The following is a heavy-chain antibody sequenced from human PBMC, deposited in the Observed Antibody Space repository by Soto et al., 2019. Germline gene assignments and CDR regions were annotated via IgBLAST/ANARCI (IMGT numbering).Heavy chain of an antibody. V-gene: IGHV3-33*01. CDR1: GFSFTSYA. J-gene: IGHJ4*02. D-gene: IGHD3-10*01. CDR2: VWHDGSNH. CDR3: ARGRGVTMFDY. Sequence: QVHLVESGGGVVRPGRSLRLSCAASGFSFTSYALHWVRQAPGKGLEWVAVVWHDGSNHYYADSVKGRFTVSRDTSNNTLYLQMNSLRAEDTAVYYCARGRGVTMFDYWGQGTLVTVSS.